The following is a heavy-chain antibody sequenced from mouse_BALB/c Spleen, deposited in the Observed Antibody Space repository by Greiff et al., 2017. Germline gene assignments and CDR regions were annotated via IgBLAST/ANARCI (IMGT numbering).Heavy chain of an antibody. CDR3: ARDPDYYAMDY. J-gene: IGHJ4*01. CDR1: GYSITSGYY. Sequence: EVQVVVSGPGLVKPSQSLSLTCSVTGYSITSGYYWNWIRQFPGNKLEWMGYISYDGSNNYNPSLKNRISITRDTSKNQFFLKLNSVTTEDTATYYCARDPDYYAMDYGGQGTSVTVSS. V-gene: IGHV3-6*02. CDR2: ISYDGSN.